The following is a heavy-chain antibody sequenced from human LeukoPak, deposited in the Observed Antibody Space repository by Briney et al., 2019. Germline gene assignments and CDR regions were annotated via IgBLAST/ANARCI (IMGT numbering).Heavy chain of an antibody. Sequence: SETLSLICTDSGGSISSYYWSWIRQPPGHGLEWIGYIYYSGSTNYNPSLKSRVTISVDTSKNQFSLKLSSVTTADTAMYYCARDLNGYSYGPYDAFDIWGQGTMVTVSS. J-gene: IGHJ3*02. CDR2: IYYSGST. CDR1: GGSISSYY. CDR3: ARDLNGYSYGPYDAFDI. D-gene: IGHD5-18*01. V-gene: IGHV4-59*01.